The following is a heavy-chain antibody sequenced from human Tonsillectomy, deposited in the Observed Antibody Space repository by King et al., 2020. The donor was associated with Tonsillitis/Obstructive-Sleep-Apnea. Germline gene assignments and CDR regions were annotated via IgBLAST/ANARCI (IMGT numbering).Heavy chain of an antibody. V-gene: IGHV4-59*01. D-gene: IGHD4-17*01. CDR1: GDPINNYY. J-gene: IGHJ6*03. Sequence: VQLQESGPGLVKPSETLSLTCTVSGDPINNYYWSWLRQPPGKGLEWIGYISYSGYTANYNPSLKSRVTISVDTSQNQFALKLSSVTAADTAVYYCARGAVTEVFYYYYYMDVWGKGTTDTVSS. CDR3: ARGAVTEVFYYYYYMDV. CDR2: ISYSGYTA.